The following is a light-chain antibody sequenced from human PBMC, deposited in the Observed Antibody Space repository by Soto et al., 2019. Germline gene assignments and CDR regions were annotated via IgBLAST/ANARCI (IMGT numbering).Light chain of an antibody. CDR1: QSILYSTNNKNY. CDR2: WAS. CDR3: QQYYSTPRT. J-gene: IGKJ1*01. V-gene: IGKV4-1*01. Sequence: DIVMTQSPDSLAVSLGERATINCKSSQSILYSTNNKNYLAWYQQKPGQPPKLLIYWASTRESGVPDRFSGSGSGTDVTLTISSLQAEDVAVYYCQQYYSTPRTFGPGTKVEIK.